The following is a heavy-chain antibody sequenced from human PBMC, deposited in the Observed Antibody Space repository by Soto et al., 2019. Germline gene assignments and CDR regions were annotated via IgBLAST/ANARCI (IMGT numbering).Heavy chain of an antibody. CDR3: ERDMRDCSGGSCYASYYFDY. D-gene: IGHD2-15*01. V-gene: IGHV1-69*13. CDR1: GGTFSSYA. Sequence: SVKVSCKASGGTFSSYAISWVRQAPGQGLEWKGGIIPIFGTANYAQKFQGRVTITADESTSTAYMELSSLRSEDTAVYYCERDMRDCSGGSCYASYYFDYWGQGTLVTVS. CDR2: IIPIFGTA. J-gene: IGHJ4*02.